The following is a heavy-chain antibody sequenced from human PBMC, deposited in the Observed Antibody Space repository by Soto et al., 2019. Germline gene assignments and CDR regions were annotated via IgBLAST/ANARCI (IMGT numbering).Heavy chain of an antibody. Sequence: ASVKVSCKASGYTFTNYAMHWVRQAPGQRLEWMGWINAGNGNTKYSQKFQGRVTITRDTSASTAYMELSSLRSEDTAVYYCARERAVDYYHWFDPWGQGTLVTVSS. CDR2: INAGNGNT. CDR1: GYTFTNYA. D-gene: IGHD3-3*02. J-gene: IGHJ5*02. V-gene: IGHV1-3*01. CDR3: ARERAVDYYHWFDP.